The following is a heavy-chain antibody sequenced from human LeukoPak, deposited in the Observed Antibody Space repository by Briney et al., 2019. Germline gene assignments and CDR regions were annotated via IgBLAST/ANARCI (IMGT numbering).Heavy chain of an antibody. CDR2: IKQDGSEK. Sequence: GGSLRLSCAASGFTFSSYAMSWVRQAPGKGLEWVANIKQDGSEKYYVDSVKGRFTISRDNAKNSLFLQMNSLRAEDTAVYYCAREVTPYYWGQGTLVTVSS. J-gene: IGHJ4*02. V-gene: IGHV3-7*01. CDR1: GFTFSSYA. D-gene: IGHD4-23*01. CDR3: AREVTPYY.